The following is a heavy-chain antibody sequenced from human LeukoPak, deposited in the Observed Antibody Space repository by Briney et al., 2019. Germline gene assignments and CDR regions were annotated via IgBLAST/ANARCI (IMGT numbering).Heavy chain of an antibody. CDR2: IIPIFGTA. J-gene: IGHJ4*02. CDR3: ARGLPYYYDSSGYFSYFDY. D-gene: IGHD3-22*01. Sequence: GASVKVSCKASGGTFSSYAISWVRQAPGQGLEWMGGIIPIFGTANYAQKFQGRVTITADESTSTAYMELSSLRSEDTAVYYCARGLPYYYDSSGYFSYFDYWGQGTLVTVSS. CDR1: GGTFSSYA. V-gene: IGHV1-69*13.